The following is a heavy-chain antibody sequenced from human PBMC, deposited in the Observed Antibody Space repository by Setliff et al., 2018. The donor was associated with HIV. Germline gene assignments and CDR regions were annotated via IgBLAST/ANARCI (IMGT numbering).Heavy chain of an antibody. CDR2: IIHSGSI. D-gene: IGHD7-27*01. CDR3: AKLTPFDY. CDR1: GGSFNDYY. V-gene: IGHV4-34*12. J-gene: IGHJ4*02. Sequence: LSLTCAVYGGSFNDYYWSWIRQPPGKGLEWIGEIIHSGSINYNPSLKSRVTISVDTYNNQFSLKLSSVTAADTAVYYCAKLTPFDYWGQGTLVTVSS.